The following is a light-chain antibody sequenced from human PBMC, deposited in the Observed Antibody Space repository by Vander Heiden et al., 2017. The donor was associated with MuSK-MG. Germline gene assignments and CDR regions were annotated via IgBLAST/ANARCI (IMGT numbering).Light chain of an antibody. CDR1: SREAGGCKY. V-gene: IGLV2-14*03. Sequence: QSALTQSASVSGSPGQSITISCTGSSREAGGCKYVSWYQQHPGKAPRLMIYDVSYRPSGVSNRFSGSKSGSTAARTISGLQAEDEADYYCSSYVSSTTLVFGGGTKLTVL. CDR2: DVS. CDR3: SSYVSSTTLV. J-gene: IGLJ2*01.